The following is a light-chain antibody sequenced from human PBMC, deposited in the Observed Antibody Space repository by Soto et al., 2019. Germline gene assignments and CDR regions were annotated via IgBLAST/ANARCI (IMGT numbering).Light chain of an antibody. V-gene: IGKV3-11*01. Sequence: EIVLIQHPATLSLSPGERATLSCRASHSVSSYFAWYQQKPGQAPRLLIYEASNRATGIPARFSGSGYGTDFTLTISGLEAEDFAVYYCQHRSNWLALSVGGGTKVEIK. J-gene: IGKJ4*01. CDR2: EAS. CDR1: HSVSSY. CDR3: QHRSNWLALS.